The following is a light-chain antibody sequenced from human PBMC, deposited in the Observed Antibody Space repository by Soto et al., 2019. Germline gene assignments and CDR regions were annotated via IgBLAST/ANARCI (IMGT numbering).Light chain of an antibody. CDR2: KAS. J-gene: IGKJ1*01. CDR1: QIISSW. CDR3: QQYNSYWT. V-gene: IGKV1-5*03. Sequence: DIQMTQSPSTLSASVGDRVTITCRARQIISSWLAWYQQKPGKAPKRLIYKASSLESGVPSRFSGIGSGTEFTLTISSLQPDDFATYYYQQYNSYWTFGQRTKVEIK.